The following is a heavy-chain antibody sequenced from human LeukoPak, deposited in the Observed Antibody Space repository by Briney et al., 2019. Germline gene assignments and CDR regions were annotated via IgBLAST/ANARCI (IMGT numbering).Heavy chain of an antibody. Sequence: GGSLRLSCAASGFTFSSYSMNWVRQAPGKGLEWVSSISSSSSYIYYADSVKGRFTISRDNAKNSLYLQTNSLRAEDTAVYYCARDGRGSLIVWGQGTLVTVSS. J-gene: IGHJ4*02. V-gene: IGHV3-21*01. D-gene: IGHD1-26*01. CDR3: ARDGRGSLIV. CDR1: GFTFSSYS. CDR2: ISSSSSYI.